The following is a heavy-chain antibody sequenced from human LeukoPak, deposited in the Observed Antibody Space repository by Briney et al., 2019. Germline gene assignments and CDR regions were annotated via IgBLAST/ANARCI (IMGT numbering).Heavy chain of an antibody. J-gene: IGHJ4*02. CDR2: INHSGST. CDR3: AAQSRYCSSTSCYPGQDY. CDR1: GGSFIGYY. D-gene: IGHD2-2*01. V-gene: IGHV4-34*01. Sequence: SESLSLTCSVYGGSFIGYYCSWSPQPPGRGLEWVGEINHSGSTNTNPSLKSQVTLSVDTSKNQFSLKLSSVTAADTAVYYCAAQSRYCSSTSCYPGQDYWGQGTLVTVSS.